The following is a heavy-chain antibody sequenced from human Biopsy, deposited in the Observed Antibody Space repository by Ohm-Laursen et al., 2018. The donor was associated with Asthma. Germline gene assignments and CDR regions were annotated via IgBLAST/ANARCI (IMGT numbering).Heavy chain of an antibody. D-gene: IGHD3-3*01. V-gene: IGHV3-30*18. CDR3: AKDTEGRYDFWSGLSYNYYGMDV. CDR2: ISYDGSNK. Sequence: SLRLSCAATGFTFSSYGMYWVRQAPGKGLEWVAVISYDGSNKYYADSVKGRFTISRDNSKNTLYLQMNSLRAEDTAVYYCAKDTEGRYDFWSGLSYNYYGMDVWGQGTTVTVSS. J-gene: IGHJ6*02. CDR1: GFTFSSYG.